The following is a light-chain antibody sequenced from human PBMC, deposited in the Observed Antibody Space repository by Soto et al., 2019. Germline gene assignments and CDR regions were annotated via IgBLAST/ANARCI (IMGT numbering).Light chain of an antibody. CDR1: QSVSSSF. V-gene: IGKV3-20*01. J-gene: IGKJ4*01. CDR3: QRYGRPLT. CDR2: AAS. Sequence: EIVLTQSPGTLSLSPGERATLSCRASQSVSSSFLAWYQLKPGQAPRLLIYAASSRATGIPDRFSGSGSGTDFTLTISRLEPEDFAVYYCQRYGRPLTFGGGTKVEIK.